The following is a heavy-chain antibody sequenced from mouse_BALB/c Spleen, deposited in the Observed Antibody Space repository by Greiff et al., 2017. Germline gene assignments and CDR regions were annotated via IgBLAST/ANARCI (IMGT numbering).Heavy chain of an antibody. Sequence: QVQLQPSGPELVRPGVSVKISCKGSGHTFTDYALPWVKQSHAKRLEWIGVFSTYSGNTNYNQKFKGKATMTVDKSSSTAYMELARLTSEDSAIYYCARSGYYGRDAMDYWGQGTSVTVSS. J-gene: IGHJ4*01. V-gene: IGHV1-67*01. CDR2: FSTYSGNT. CDR1: GHTFTDYA. D-gene: IGHD1-1*01. CDR3: ARSGYYGRDAMDY.